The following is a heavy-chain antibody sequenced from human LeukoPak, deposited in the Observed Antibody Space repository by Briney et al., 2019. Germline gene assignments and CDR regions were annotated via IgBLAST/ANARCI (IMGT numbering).Heavy chain of an antibody. CDR3: VKGELAIQWLVPFDY. J-gene: IGHJ4*02. Sequence: PGGSLRLSCAASGFTFSSYAMSWVRQAPGKGLEWVSTISGSGGSRYYADSVKGRFTISRDNSKNTLYLQMNSLRVEDTAVYYCVKGELAIQWLVPFDYWGQGTLVAVSS. V-gene: IGHV3-23*01. CDR2: ISGSGGSR. CDR1: GFTFSSYA. D-gene: IGHD6-19*01.